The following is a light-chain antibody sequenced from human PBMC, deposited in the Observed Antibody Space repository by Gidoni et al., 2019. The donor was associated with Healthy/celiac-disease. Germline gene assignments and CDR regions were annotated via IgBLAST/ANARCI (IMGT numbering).Light chain of an antibody. CDR2: AAS. J-gene: IGKJ1*01. V-gene: IGKV1-27*01. CDR1: QGISNY. CDR3: QKYNSAPRT. Sequence: DIQMTQSPSSLSASVGDRVTITCRASQGISNYSAWYQQKPGKVPKLLIYAASTLQSGVPSRFSGSGSGTDFTLTISSLQPEDVATYYCQKYNSAPRTFXXXTKVEIK.